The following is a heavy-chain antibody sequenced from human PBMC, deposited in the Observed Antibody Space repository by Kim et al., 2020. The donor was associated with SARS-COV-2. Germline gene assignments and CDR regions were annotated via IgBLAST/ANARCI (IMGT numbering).Heavy chain of an antibody. V-gene: IGHV1-69*13. D-gene: IGHD6-13*01. Sequence: SVKVSCKASGGTFSSHAISWVRQAPGQGLEWMGGIILKFGAPNYAQKFQGRVTITADESTGTAYMALSSLRSEDTAIYYCARVGSRWYGGRHDWYFDLWGRGTLVTVSS. CDR3: ARVGSRWYGGRHDWYFDL. CDR1: GGTFSSHA. J-gene: IGHJ2*01. CDR2: IILKFGAP.